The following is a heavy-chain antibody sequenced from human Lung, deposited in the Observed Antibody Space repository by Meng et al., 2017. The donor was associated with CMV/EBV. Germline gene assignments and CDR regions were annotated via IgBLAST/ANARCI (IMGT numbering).Heavy chain of an antibody. Sequence: ASVKVSCKASGYTFNGYNMHWVRQAPGQGLEWMGWINPNSGGTNYAQRFQGRVTLTIDTSISTAYMERSRLKSDDTAVYFCARLFHTILGTGYYYGMDVWGQGTTVTVSS. CDR2: INPNSGGT. V-gene: IGHV1-2*02. CDR1: GYTFNGYN. D-gene: IGHD3/OR15-3a*01. CDR3: ARLFHTILGTGYYYGMDV. J-gene: IGHJ6*02.